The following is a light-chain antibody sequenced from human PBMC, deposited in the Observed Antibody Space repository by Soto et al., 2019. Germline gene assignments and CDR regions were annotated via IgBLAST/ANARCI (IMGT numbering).Light chain of an antibody. Sequence: DIQMTQSPSSLSASAGDRVTLTCQASQDISTYLNWYQQKPGKAPKLLIYDASSLESGVPSRFSGSGSGTEFTLTISSLQPDDFATYYCQQYNSYSTFGQGTKVDIK. V-gene: IGKV1-5*01. CDR1: QDISTY. CDR3: QQYNSYST. J-gene: IGKJ1*01. CDR2: DAS.